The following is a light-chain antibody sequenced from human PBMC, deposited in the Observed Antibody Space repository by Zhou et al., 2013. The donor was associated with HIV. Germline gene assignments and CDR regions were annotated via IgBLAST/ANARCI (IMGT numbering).Light chain of an antibody. J-gene: IGKJ2*01. CDR2: ATS. CDR1: QSISTY. Sequence: DIQMTQSPSSLSASVGDRVTITCRASQSISTYLNWYQQKPGKAPELLIYATSSLRSGVPSRFSGSGSGTEFTLTISRLQPDDFATYYCQRYDTYPHTFGPGDRSWRSN. V-gene: IGKV1-39*01. CDR3: QRYDTYPHT.